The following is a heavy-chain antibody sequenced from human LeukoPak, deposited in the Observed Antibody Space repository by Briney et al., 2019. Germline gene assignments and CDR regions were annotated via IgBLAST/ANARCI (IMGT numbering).Heavy chain of an antibody. CDR3: ARTSGWVDY. Sequence: PSETLSLTCTVSGGSISSGSYYWSWIRQPAGKGLEWIGRIYTSGSTNYNPSLKSRVTMSVDTSKNQFSLKLSSVTAADTAVYYCARTSGWVDYWGQGTLVTVSS. CDR2: IYTSGST. CDR1: GGSISSGSYY. D-gene: IGHD6-19*01. V-gene: IGHV4-61*02. J-gene: IGHJ4*02.